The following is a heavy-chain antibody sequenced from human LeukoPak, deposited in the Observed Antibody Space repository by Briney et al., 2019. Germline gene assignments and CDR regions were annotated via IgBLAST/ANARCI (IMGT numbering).Heavy chain of an antibody. Sequence: GGSLRLSCAASGFTFSDYWMSWVRQAPGKGLEWVANIEQDGTEKYYVDSVKGRFTISRDNAKNSLYLQMNSLRAEDTAVYYCARGDSGSYYFDYWGQGTLVTVSS. CDR2: IEQDGTEK. CDR3: ARGDSGSYYFDY. CDR1: GFTFSDYW. V-gene: IGHV3-7*02. J-gene: IGHJ4*02. D-gene: IGHD1-26*01.